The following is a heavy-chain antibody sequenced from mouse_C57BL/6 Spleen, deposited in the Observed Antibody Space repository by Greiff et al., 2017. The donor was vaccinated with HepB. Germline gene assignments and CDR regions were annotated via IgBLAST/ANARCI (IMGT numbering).Heavy chain of an antibody. D-gene: IGHD1-1*01. J-gene: IGHJ2*01. CDR3: ARGTTVVAYYFDY. Sequence: EVQLVESGGGLVKPGGSLKLSCAASGFTFSDYGMHWVRQAPEKGLEWVAYISSGSSTIYYADTVKGRFTISRDNAKNTLFLQTTSLRSEDTAMYYCARGTTVVAYYFDYWGQGTTLTVSS. V-gene: IGHV5-17*01. CDR2: ISSGSSTI. CDR1: GFTFSDYG.